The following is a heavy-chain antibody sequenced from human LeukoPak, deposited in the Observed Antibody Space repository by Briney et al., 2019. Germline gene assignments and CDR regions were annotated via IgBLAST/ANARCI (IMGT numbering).Heavy chain of an antibody. CDR3: ARRRITIFGVVIILGGPFDY. D-gene: IGHD3-3*01. CDR1: GGSFSGYY. V-gene: IGHV4-34*01. CDR2: INHSGST. Sequence: SETLSLTCAVYGGSFSGYYWSWIRQPPGKGLEWIGEINHSGSTNYNPSLKSRVTISVDTSKNQFSLKLSSVTAADTAVYYCARRRITIFGVVIILGGPFDYWGQGTLVTVSS. J-gene: IGHJ4*02.